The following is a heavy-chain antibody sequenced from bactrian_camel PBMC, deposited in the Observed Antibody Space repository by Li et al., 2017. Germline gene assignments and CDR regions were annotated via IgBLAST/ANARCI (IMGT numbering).Heavy chain of an antibody. D-gene: IGHD5*01. CDR1: GVNIGSVC. J-gene: IGHJ4*01. CDR2: LSPTSRS. V-gene: IGHV3S55*01. Sequence: HVQLVESGGGSVQAGGSLRLSCVASGVNIGSVCMGWFRQVPGAVPGEEREGVAQLSPTSRSYLDASVKGRFTISIDNAKNTLYLQMNSLRADDTAMYYCAIGLFADFGLGRGTQVTVS.